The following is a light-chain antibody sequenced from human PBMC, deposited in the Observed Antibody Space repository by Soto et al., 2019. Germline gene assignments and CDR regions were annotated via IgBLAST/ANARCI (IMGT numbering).Light chain of an antibody. Sequence: IVLTQSPGTLSLSPGERATLSCRASQSVSSCYLAWYQQKPGQAPRLRNYGASSRATGIPDRFSGSGFGTDLTLINSRLDPEDLAVYYCQQYDSSPLTFGRGTKEEIK. V-gene: IGKV3-20*01. CDR3: QQYDSSPLT. CDR1: QSVSSCY. J-gene: IGKJ4*01. CDR2: GAS.